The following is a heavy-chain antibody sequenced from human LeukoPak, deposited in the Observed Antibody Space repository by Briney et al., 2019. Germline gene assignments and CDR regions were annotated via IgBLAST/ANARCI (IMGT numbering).Heavy chain of an antibody. J-gene: IGHJ6*03. V-gene: IGHV4-38-2*02. CDR2: MYHSGST. D-gene: IGHD3-3*01. CDR1: GYSISSAYY. Sequence: PSETLSFTCSVSGYSISSAYYWGWIRQPPGKGLEWIGTMYHSGSTNYNPSLKSRVTISVDTSKNQFSLKLSSVTAADTAVYYCARDSPYSYDFWSGYYRQGEGYMDVWGKGTTVTVSS. CDR3: ARDSPYSYDFWSGYYRQGEGYMDV.